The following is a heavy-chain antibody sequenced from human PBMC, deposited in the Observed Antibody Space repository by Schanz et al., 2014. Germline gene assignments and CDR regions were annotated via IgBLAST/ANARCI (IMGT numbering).Heavy chain of an antibody. V-gene: IGHV1-24*01. Sequence: QVQLVQSGAEVKKAGASVKVSCKVSGYILSKLSIHWVRQAPGKGLEWMGGLDLEDGEIVYAEQLKGRVTMPEDTSTDTAYMELSSLRSQDTAVYYCATAEDASGSYGLPACGVWGQGTTVIVSS. J-gene: IGHJ6*02. CDR2: LDLEDGEI. D-gene: IGHD3-10*01. CDR1: GYILSKLS. CDR3: ATAEDASGSYGLPACGV.